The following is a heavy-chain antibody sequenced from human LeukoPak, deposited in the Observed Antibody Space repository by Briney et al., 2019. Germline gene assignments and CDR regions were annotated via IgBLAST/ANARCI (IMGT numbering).Heavy chain of an antibody. Sequence: GASVSLLRAASGFTVGVSAIRGVRQSSGKVLEWVGHIKSKANNYRTAYSASVRGRLTITRGDAKHTVSVQMNRLKTVDTAVYYCTRHGISGSYDCWGQGTLVTVSS. CDR1: GFTVGVSA. CDR2: IKSKANNYRT. D-gene: IGHD1-26*01. V-gene: IGHV3-73*01. CDR3: TRHGISGSYDC. J-gene: IGHJ4*02.